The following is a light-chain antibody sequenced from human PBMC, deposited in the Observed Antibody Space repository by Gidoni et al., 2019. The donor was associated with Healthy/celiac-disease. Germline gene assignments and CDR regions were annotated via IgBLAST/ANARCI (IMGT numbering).Light chain of an antibody. J-gene: IGKJ1*01. CDR3: QQSYSTPPA. CDR1: QSISSY. Sequence: DIQMNQSPSSLSASVGDRVTITCRASQSISSYLNWYQQKPGKAPKLLIYAATSLQSGVPSRFSGSGSGTDFTLTISSLPPADFATYYCQQSYSTPPAFGQGTKVELK. V-gene: IGKV1-39*01. CDR2: AAT.